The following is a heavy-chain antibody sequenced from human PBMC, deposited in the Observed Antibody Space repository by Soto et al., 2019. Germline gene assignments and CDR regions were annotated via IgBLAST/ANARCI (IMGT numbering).Heavy chain of an antibody. V-gene: IGHV3-30*18. J-gene: IGHJ6*02. D-gene: IGHD3-10*01. CDR2: ISYDGSNK. CDR1: GFTFSSYG. CDR3: AKGRGPYYYYGMDV. Sequence: GGSLRLSCAASGFTFSSYGMHWVRQAPGKGLEWVSVISYDGSNKYYPDSVKGRFTISRDNSKNTLYLQMNSLRADDTALYYCAKGRGPYYYYGMDVWGQGTTVTVSS.